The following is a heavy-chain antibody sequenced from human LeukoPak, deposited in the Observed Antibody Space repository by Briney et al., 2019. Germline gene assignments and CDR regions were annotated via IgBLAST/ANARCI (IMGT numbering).Heavy chain of an antibody. J-gene: IGHJ5*02. CDR3: ARDPTSIAWHGPAS. V-gene: IGHV3-30*03. CDR1: GFTFSSYC. CDR2: ISYDGSNK. D-gene: IGHD6-19*01. Sequence: PGGSLRLSCAASGFTFSSYCMHWVRQAPGKGPVWVAVISYDGSNKSYADSVKGPFTISRDNSKNTIYLQINSLRAEDTAVYYCARDPTSIAWHGPASWGQGTLVTVSS.